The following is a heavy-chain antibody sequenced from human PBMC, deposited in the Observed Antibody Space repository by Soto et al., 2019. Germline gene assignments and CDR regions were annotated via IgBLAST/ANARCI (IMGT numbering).Heavy chain of an antibody. CDR1: GGSFSGYY. V-gene: IGHV4-34*01. J-gene: IGHJ6*02. CDR2: INHSGST. CDR3: ARVFDCSGGSCRTKLYYYGMDV. Sequence: SETLSLTCAVYGGSFSGYYWSWIRQPPGKGLEWIGEINHSGSTNYNPSLKSRVTISVDTSKNQFSLKLSSVTAADTAVYYCARVFDCSGGSCRTKLYYYGMDVWGQGTTVTVSS. D-gene: IGHD2-15*01.